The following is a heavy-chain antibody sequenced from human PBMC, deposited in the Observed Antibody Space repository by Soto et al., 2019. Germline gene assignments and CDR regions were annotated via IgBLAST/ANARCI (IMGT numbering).Heavy chain of an antibody. J-gene: IGHJ6*02. V-gene: IGHV3-73*01. CDR1: GFTFSGSA. CDR2: IRSKANSYAT. CDR3: TGPPPGV. Sequence: EVQLVESGGGLVQPGGSLKLSCAASGFTFSGSAMHWVRQASGKGLEWVGRIRSKANSYATAYAASVKGRFTIFRDDSKSTAYLQMNSLRTEDTAVYYCTGPPPGVWGQGTTVTVSS.